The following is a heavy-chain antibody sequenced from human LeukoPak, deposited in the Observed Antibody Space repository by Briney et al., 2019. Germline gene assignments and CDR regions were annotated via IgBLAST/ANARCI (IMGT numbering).Heavy chain of an antibody. D-gene: IGHD2-2*01. J-gene: IGHJ3*02. CDR3: ALGLRYCSSTSCYPYAFDI. CDR2: ISYDGSNK. V-gene: IGHV3-30-3*01. Sequence: PGGSLRLSCAASGFTFSSYAMHWVRQAPGKGLEWVAVISYDGSNKYYADSVKGRFTISRDNSKNTLYVQMNSLRAADTAVYYCALGLRYCSSTSCYPYAFDIWGQGTMVTVSS. CDR1: GFTFSSYA.